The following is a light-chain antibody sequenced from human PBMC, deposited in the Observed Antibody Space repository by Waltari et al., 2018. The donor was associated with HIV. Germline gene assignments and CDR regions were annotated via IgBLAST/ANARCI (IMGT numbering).Light chain of an antibody. Sequence: DIKMTKFPSSLSETVGDRVTITCRASKSISRYLSWYQQKPGKAPKLLVDSAFSLQSGVSSRFSGSGSGTVFTLTISSLQPEDSATYYCHQSFLSPDTFGQGTRLEIK. J-gene: IGKJ2*01. CDR3: HQSFLSPDT. CDR2: SAF. CDR1: KSISRY. V-gene: IGKV1-39*01.